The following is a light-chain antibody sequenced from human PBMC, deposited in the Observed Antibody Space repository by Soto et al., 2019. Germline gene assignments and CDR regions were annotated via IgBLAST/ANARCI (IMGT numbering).Light chain of an antibody. Sequence: TVLTQSPATLSLSPVERATLSGRASQSVTTYLAWYQQKPGQAPRLLIYDASDRATGIPARFSGSGSGTDFTLTISSLEPEDFAVYYCQQRSNWPPEITFGQGTRLEIK. J-gene: IGKJ5*01. CDR2: DAS. CDR1: QSVTTY. CDR3: QQRSNWPPEIT. V-gene: IGKV3-11*01.